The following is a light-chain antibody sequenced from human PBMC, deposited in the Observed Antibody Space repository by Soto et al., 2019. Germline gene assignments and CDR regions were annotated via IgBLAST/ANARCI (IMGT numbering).Light chain of an antibody. CDR1: SSDVGGYNY. J-gene: IGLJ1*01. CDR3: SSYTTTSTPCV. Sequence: QSLLTQPASVSGSPGQSITMSCTGTSSDVGGYNYVSWYQQHPGKAPKLIIYEVSHRPSGASNHFSGYKSGNTASLTISGLQAEDEADYYCSSYTTTSTPCVFGTGTKVTVL. CDR2: EVS. V-gene: IGLV2-14*01.